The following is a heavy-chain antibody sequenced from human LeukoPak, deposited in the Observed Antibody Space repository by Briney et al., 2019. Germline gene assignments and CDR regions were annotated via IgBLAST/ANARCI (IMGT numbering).Heavy chain of an antibody. J-gene: IGHJ4*02. V-gene: IGHV4-59*01. CDR3: ASGYSYGHFDY. D-gene: IGHD5-18*01. CDR1: GGXISSYY. Sequence: SETLSLTCTVSGGXISSYYCSWIRQPPGKGLEWIGYIYYTGSTNYNPSLKSRVTISVDTSKNQFSLKLSSVTAADTAVYYCASGYSYGHFDYWGQGTLVTVSS. CDR2: IYYTGST.